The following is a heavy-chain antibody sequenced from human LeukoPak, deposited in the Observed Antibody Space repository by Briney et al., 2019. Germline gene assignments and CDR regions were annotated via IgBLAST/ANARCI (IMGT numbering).Heavy chain of an antibody. CDR2: IYYSGST. CDR1: GGSISSGGYY. V-gene: IGHV4-31*03. D-gene: IGHD5-24*01. Sequence: SQTLSLTCTVSGGSISSGGYYWSWIRQHPGKGLEWIGYIYYSGSTYYNPSLKSRVTISVDTSKNQFSLKLSSVTAADTAVYYCARVRDGYNLEGCSADYWGQGTLVTVSS. J-gene: IGHJ4*02. CDR3: ARVRDGYNLEGCSADY.